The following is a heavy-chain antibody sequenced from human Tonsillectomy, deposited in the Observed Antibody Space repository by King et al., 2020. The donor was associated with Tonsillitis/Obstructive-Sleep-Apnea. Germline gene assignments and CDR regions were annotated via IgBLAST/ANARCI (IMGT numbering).Heavy chain of an antibody. CDR1: GGSISSSSYY. V-gene: IGHV4-39*01. D-gene: IGHD7-27*01. CDR2: IYYSGST. Sequence: QLQESGPGLVKPSETLSLTCTVSGGSISSSSYYWGWIRQPPGKGLEWIGSIYYSGSTYYNPSLKSRVTISVDTSKNQFSLKLSSVTAADTAVYYCARHDLGTTIYWYFDLWGRGTLVTVSS. CDR3: ARHDLGTTIYWYFDL. J-gene: IGHJ2*01.